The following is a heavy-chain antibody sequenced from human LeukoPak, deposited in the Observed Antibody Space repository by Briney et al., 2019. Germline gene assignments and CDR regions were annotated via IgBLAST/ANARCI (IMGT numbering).Heavy chain of an antibody. CDR2: INPSGGST. V-gene: IGHV1-46*01. Sequence: ASVKVSCKASGYTFTSYYAHWVRQAPGRGLEWMGIINPSGGSTSYAQKFQGRVTMTRDTSTNTVYMELSSLRSEDTAVYYCARGPFNYDTNGYYWVGNWFDPWGQGTLVTVSS. CDR1: GYTFTSYY. J-gene: IGHJ5*02. CDR3: ARGPFNYDTNGYYWVGNWFDP. D-gene: IGHD3-22*01.